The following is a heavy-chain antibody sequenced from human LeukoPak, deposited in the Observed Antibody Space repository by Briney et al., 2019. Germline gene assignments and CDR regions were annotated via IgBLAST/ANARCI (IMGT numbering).Heavy chain of an antibody. CDR2: ISGSGGST. CDR3: AKAYYYDSSGYYPTEDY. CDR1: EFTFSSYA. J-gene: IGHJ4*02. V-gene: IGHV3-23*01. Sequence: PGGSLRLSCAASEFTFSSYAMSWVRQAPGKGLEWVSAISGSGGSTYYADSVKGRFTISRDNSKNTLYLQMNSLRAEDTAVYYCAKAYYYDSSGYYPTEDYWGQGTLVTVSS. D-gene: IGHD3-22*01.